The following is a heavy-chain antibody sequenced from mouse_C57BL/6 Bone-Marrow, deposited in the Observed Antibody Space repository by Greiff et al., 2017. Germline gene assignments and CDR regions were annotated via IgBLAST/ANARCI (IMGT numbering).Heavy chain of an antibody. V-gene: IGHV5-12*01. CDR1: GFTFSDYY. J-gene: IGHJ1*03. CDR3: ARPLRDGYFDV. Sequence: EVKLVESGGGLVQPGGSLKLSCAASGFTFSDYYMYWVRQTPEKRLEWVAYISNGGGSTYYPDTVKGRFTISRDNAKNTLYLQMSRLKSEDTAMYYCARPLRDGYFDVWGTGTTVTVSS. CDR2: ISNGGGST.